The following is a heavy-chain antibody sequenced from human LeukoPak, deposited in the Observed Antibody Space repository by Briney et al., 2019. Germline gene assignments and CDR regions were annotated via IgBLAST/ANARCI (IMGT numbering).Heavy chain of an antibody. CDR2: IYYSGST. V-gene: IGHV4-59*08. Sequence: SETLSLTCTVSGGSISSYYWSWIRQPPGKGLEWIGYIYYSGSTNYNPSLKSRITTSVDASKNEFSLKLSSVTAADTATYYCARQAVVGATRWFDPWGQGILVTVSS. D-gene: IGHD1-26*01. J-gene: IGHJ5*02. CDR1: GGSISSYY. CDR3: ARQAVVGATRWFDP.